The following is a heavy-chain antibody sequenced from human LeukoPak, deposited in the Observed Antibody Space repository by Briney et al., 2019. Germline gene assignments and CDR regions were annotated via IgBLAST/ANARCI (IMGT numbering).Heavy chain of an antibody. V-gene: IGHV4-59*01. CDR1: GGSLSNYY. D-gene: IGHD3-22*01. Sequence: SETLSLTCTVSGGSLSNYYWSWIRQPPGKGLEWIGYIYYSGSTNYNPSLKSRVTISVDTSKNQFSLKLSSVTAADTAVYYCARTYYYDSSWFDPWGQGTLVTVSS. J-gene: IGHJ5*02. CDR3: ARTYYYDSSWFDP. CDR2: IYYSGST.